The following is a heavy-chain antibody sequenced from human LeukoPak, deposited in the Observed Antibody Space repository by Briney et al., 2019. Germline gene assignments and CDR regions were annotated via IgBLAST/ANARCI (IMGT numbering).Heavy chain of an antibody. CDR3: ARGLRNRSSGTRFDVFDI. CDR2: ISSTGNT. Sequence: SETLSLTCSVSGVSINSRYYDWWGWIRQPPGKGLEWIGSISSTGNTYYKPSLRTRVTISLDTSKNQFSLKLSSVTAADTAVYYCARGLRNRSSGTRFDVFDIWGQGTMVTVSS. D-gene: IGHD6-6*01. J-gene: IGHJ3*02. CDR1: GVSINSRYYD. V-gene: IGHV4-39*07.